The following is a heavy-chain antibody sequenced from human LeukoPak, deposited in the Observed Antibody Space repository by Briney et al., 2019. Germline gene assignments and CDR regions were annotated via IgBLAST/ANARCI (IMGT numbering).Heavy chain of an antibody. CDR1: GYTLNELS. CDR3: ATDTAGWELRIFDS. Sequence: GASVKVSCKVSGYTLNELSMHWVRQPPGKGPEWMGGFDSEDGETIYAQKFQGRVTMTEDTSTDTAYMELSSLRSEDTAVYYCATDTAGWELRIFDSWGQGTLVTVSS. D-gene: IGHD1-26*01. J-gene: IGHJ4*02. CDR2: FDSEDGET. V-gene: IGHV1-24*01.